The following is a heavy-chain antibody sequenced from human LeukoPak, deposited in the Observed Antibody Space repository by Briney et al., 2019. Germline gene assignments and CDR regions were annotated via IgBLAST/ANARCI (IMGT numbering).Heavy chain of an antibody. V-gene: IGHV3-9*01. CDR2: ICWNGGSI. Sequence: GRSLRLSCAASGFTFADYAMHWVRQAPGKGLEWVSGICWNGGSIGYADSVKGRFTISRDNAKTSLYLQMNSLSAEDAAVYYCAKDIPPRHYYRMDVWPQGTTVTVAS. CDR3: AKDIPPRHYYRMDV. CDR1: GFTFADYA. J-gene: IGHJ6*02.